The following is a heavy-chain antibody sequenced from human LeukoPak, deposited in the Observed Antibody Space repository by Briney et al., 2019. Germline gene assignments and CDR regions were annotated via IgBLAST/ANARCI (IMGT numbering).Heavy chain of an antibody. CDR1: GFTFSSYS. CDR2: IAGRSSYI. CDR3: ARDPANNYDILTGYYPSDFFDY. J-gene: IGHJ4*02. D-gene: IGHD3-9*01. Sequence: GGSLRLSCAASGFTFSSYSMNWVRQAPGKGLEWVSSIAGRSSYIYYADSLKGRFTISRDNAKNALYLQMNSLRAEETAVYYCARDPANNYDILTGYYPSDFFDYWGQGTLVTVSS. V-gene: IGHV3-21*06.